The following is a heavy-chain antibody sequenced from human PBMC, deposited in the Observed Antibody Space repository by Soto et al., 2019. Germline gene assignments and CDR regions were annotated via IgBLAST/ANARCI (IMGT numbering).Heavy chain of an antibody. J-gene: IGHJ5*01. Sequence: DVQLLESGGGLVQPGGSLRLSCAASGFTFSSYAMSWVHQTPGKGLEWVSTLSGSGGTTYYADSVKGQFTISRDNSKSTLYLQMSSLSSEDTAVYYCAKDHCTYGPNLIDSWGQGTLVTVSS. CDR2: LSGSGGTT. CDR1: GFTFSSYA. CDR3: AKDHCTYGPNLIDS. D-gene: IGHD3-10*01. V-gene: IGHV3-23*01.